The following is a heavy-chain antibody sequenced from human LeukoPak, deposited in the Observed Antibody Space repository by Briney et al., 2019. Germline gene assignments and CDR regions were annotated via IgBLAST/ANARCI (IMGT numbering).Heavy chain of an antibody. CDR2: INHSGST. J-gene: IGHJ6*03. V-gene: IGHV4-34*01. CDR1: GGSFSGYY. CDR3: ARQQRVTMVRGVMGHYYYYYYYMDV. Sequence: SSETLSLTCAVYGGSFSGYYWSWIRQPPGKGLEWIGEINHSGSTNYNPSLKSRVTISVDTSKNQFSLKLSSVTAADTAVYYCARQQRVTMVRGVMGHYYYYYYYMDVWGKGTTVTVSS. D-gene: IGHD3-10*01.